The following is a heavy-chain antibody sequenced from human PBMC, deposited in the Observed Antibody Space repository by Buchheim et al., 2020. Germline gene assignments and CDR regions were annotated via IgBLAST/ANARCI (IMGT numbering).Heavy chain of an antibody. J-gene: IGHJ4*02. CDR1: GFTFSSYG. Sequence: QVQLVESGGGVVQPGRSLRLSCAASGFTFSSYGMHWVRQAPGKGLEWVAVISYDGSNKYYADSVKGRFTISRDNSKNTLYLQMNSLRAEDTAVYYCAKESEWELPFCDYWGQGTL. CDR3: AKESEWELPFCDY. CDR2: ISYDGSNK. D-gene: IGHD1-26*01. V-gene: IGHV3-30*18.